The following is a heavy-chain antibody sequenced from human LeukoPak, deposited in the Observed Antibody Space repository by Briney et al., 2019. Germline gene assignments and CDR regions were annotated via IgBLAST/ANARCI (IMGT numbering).Heavy chain of an antibody. D-gene: IGHD3-22*01. V-gene: IGHV3-7*01. CDR2: IKQDGSEK. Sequence: PGGSLRLSCAASGFTFSSYWMSWVRQAPGKGLEWVANIKQDGSEKCYVDSVKGRFTISRDNAKNSLYLQVNSLRAEDTAVYYCARGAHDSSGYYYESFDYWGQGTLVTVSS. CDR3: ARGAHDSSGYYYESFDY. J-gene: IGHJ4*02. CDR1: GFTFSSYW.